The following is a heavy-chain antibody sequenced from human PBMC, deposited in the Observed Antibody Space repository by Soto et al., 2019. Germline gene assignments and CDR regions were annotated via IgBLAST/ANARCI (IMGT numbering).Heavy chain of an antibody. V-gene: IGHV4-59*01. CDR1: GGSISSYY. D-gene: IGHD2-21*02. J-gene: IGHJ4*02. CDR3: ARVQAVVVTAMQYYFDY. Sequence: QVQLQESGPGLVKPSETLSLTCTVSGGSISSYYWSWIRQPPGKGLEWIGYIYYSGSTNYNPSLKSRVTISVDTSKNQFSLKLSSVTAADTAVYYCARVQAVVVTAMQYYFDYWGQGTLVTVSS. CDR2: IYYSGST.